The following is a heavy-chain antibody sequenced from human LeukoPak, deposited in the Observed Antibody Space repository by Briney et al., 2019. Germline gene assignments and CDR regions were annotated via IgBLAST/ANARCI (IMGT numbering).Heavy chain of an antibody. D-gene: IGHD3-10*01. CDR1: GFTFSSYV. J-gene: IGHJ4*02. CDR3: AKSGYYGSGGYSKDHFDY. Sequence: GGSLRLSCAASGFTFSSYVMSWVRQAPGKGLEWLSGISSSGGSTYYADSVKGRFTISRDNSKNTLYLQMNSLRAEDTAVYYCAKSGYYGSGGYSKDHFDYWGQGTLATVSS. CDR2: ISSSGGST. V-gene: IGHV3-23*01.